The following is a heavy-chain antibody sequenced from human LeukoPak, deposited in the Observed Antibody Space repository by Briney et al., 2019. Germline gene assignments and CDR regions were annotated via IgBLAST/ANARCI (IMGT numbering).Heavy chain of an antibody. J-gene: IGHJ4*02. Sequence: PSETLSLTCAVYGGSLSGYYWSWIRQPPGEGLEWIGEINHRGSTNYTPSLKPRATISVDTCKNQFSLKLSSVTAAGTAVYYCARLHSTVVTPIGDYWGQGTLVTVSS. CDR1: GGSLSGYY. D-gene: IGHD4-23*01. CDR2: INHRGST. V-gene: IGHV4-34*01. CDR3: ARLHSTVVTPIGDY.